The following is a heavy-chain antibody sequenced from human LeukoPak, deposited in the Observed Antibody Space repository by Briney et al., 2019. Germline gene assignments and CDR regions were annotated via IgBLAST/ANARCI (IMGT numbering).Heavy chain of an antibody. V-gene: IGHV1-8*03. CDR3: ARGPTSNTNLYYFDY. CDR1: VYTFTSYD. J-gene: IGHJ4*02. D-gene: IGHD2-2*01. CDR2: MNPHSGNT. Sequence: ASVKVSCKASVYTFTSYDIKWVRQATGQGLEWMGWMNPHSGNTGYAQKFQGRVTITMHTSISTAYMELTSLRSEDTAVYYCARGPTSNTNLYYFDYWGLGTLVTVSS.